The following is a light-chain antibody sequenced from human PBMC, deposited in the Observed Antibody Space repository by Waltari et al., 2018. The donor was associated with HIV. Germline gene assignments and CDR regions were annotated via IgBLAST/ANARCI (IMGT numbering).Light chain of an antibody. J-gene: IGLJ3*02. CDR3: SSYTTSSTWV. V-gene: IGLV2-18*02. CDR2: EVT. CDR1: SSDIGSYNR. Sequence: QSTLTQPPSVSGSLGQSLTIPCRGTSSDIGSYNRVSCYQQPPGTAPKLIIYEVTNRPSGVAVRFSGSKSGNTASLTISGLQAEDEADYYCSSYTTSSTWVFGGGTQLTVL.